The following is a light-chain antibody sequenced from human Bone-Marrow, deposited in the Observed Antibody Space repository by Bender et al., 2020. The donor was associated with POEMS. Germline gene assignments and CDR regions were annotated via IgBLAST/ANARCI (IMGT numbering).Light chain of an antibody. J-gene: IGLJ3*02. CDR1: SSDVGSSYL. Sequence: QSALTQPASVSGSPGQSITISCTGTSSDVGSSYLVSWYQQHPDKVPQLIIYEATKRPSGVSNRLSGSKSGTSASLAISDIQSEDEGDYYCSSWDDSLSGWVFGGGTKLTVL. CDR3: SSWDDSLSGWV. V-gene: IGLV2-23*01. CDR2: EAT.